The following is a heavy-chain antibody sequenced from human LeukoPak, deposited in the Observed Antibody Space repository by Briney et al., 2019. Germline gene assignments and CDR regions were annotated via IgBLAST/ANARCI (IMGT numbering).Heavy chain of an antibody. V-gene: IGHV3-73*01. CDR3: AKDFIPTIYGDYADAFDI. CDR1: GFTFSGSA. D-gene: IGHD4-17*01. J-gene: IGHJ3*02. Sequence: GGSLRLSCAASGFTFSGSATHWVRQASGKGLEWVGRIRSKAHSYATEYGASVKGRFTISRDDSKNTAYLQMDSLKTEDTAVYYCAKDFIPTIYGDYADAFDIWGQGTMVTVSS. CDR2: IRSKAHSYAT.